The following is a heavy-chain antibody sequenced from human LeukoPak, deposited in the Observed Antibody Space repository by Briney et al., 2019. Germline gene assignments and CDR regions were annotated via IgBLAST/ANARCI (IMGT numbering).Heavy chain of an antibody. CDR3: ARAIGWIVD. CDR1: GDSVSSNSAA. J-gene: IGHJ1*01. D-gene: IGHD6-19*01. CDR2: TYYRSKWYN. V-gene: IGHV6-1*01. Sequence: SQTLSLTCAIFGDSVSSNSAAWTWIRQSPSRGLEWLGRTYYRSKWYNGYAVSVKSRITISADTSKNQFSLRLNSVTPEDTAVYYCARAIGWIVDWGQGTLATVS.